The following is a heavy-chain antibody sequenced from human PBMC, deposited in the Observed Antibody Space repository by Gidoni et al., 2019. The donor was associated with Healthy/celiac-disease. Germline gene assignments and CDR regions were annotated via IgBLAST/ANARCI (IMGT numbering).Heavy chain of an antibody. D-gene: IGHD5-18*01. V-gene: IGHV4-61*01. Sequence: QVQLQESGPGLVKPSETLSLTCTVSGGSVSSGSYYWSWIRQPPGKGLEWIGYIYYSGSTNYNPSLKSRVTISVDTSKNQFSLKLSSVTAADTAVYYCASQTSTKYSYVAYWGQGTLVTVSS. CDR1: GGSVSSGSYY. CDR2: IYYSGST. J-gene: IGHJ4*02. CDR3: ASQTSTKYSYVAY.